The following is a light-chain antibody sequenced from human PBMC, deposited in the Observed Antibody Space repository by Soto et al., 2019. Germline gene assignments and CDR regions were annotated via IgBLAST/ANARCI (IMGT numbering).Light chain of an antibody. CDR1: QSIRRY. CDR3: QQSHTTPYT. Sequence: DIQMTQSPSSLSASVGDRVTITCRASQSIRRYLNWYQQKAGTAPKVLIYGASNLESGVPSRFSGGGSGTYFTLTISSLQPEDFATYYCQQSHTTPYTFGQGTNLEIK. CDR2: GAS. V-gene: IGKV1-39*01. J-gene: IGKJ2*01.